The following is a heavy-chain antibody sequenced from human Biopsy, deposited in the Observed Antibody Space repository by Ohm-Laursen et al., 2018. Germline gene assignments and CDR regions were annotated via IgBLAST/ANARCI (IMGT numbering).Heavy chain of an antibody. Sequence: PSQTLSLTCTVSGGSISSDYWNWIRQTPGKGLEWIGYIYYSGSTNYNPSLKSRVTISVDTSKNQFSLRLNSVTAADTAVYYCARATNSTGWPYYYFYGMDVWGQGTTVTVSS. CDR3: ARATNSTGWPYYYFYGMDV. CDR1: GGSISSDY. D-gene: IGHD2/OR15-2a*01. J-gene: IGHJ6*02. V-gene: IGHV4-59*01. CDR2: IYYSGST.